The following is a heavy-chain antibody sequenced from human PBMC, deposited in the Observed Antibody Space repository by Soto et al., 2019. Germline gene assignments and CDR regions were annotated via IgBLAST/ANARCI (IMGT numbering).Heavy chain of an antibody. D-gene: IGHD3-16*01. CDR2: IYYSGST. J-gene: IGHJ5*02. CDR3: ARDFARLSWFAP. V-gene: IGHV4-31*03. Sequence: PSETLSLTCTVSGGSISSGGYYWSWIRQHPGKGLEWIGYIYYSGSTYYNPSLKSRVTISVDTSKNQFSLKLGSVTAADTAVYYCARDFARLSWFAPWGQGTLVTVSS. CDR1: GGSISSGGYY.